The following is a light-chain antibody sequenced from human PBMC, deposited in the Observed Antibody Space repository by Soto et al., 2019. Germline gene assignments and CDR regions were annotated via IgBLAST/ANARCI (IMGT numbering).Light chain of an antibody. Sequence: QSVLTQPPSVSAAPGQTVTISCSGSGSNIGSNSVSWYQHVPGTAPKLVIFDTHKRPSGIPDRFSGSKSATSATLGITGLQPGDEADYYCATWDSGLSKLLFGGGTKLTVL. CDR1: GSNIGSNS. V-gene: IGLV1-51*01. J-gene: IGLJ2*01. CDR3: ATWDSGLSKLL. CDR2: DTH.